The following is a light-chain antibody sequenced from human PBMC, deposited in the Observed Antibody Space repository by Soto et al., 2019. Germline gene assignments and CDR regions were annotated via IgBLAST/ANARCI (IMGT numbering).Light chain of an antibody. CDR2: DAS. CDR3: QQYNSWPPIT. CDR1: ESVSRN. Sequence: ELVITLSPTTLSVSPEERATLSCSASESVSRNLAWYQQKPGQAPRLLIYDASTRATGIPDRFSGGGSGTEFTLTISSLQSEDFVVYYCQQYNSWPPITFGQGTRLEIK. J-gene: IGKJ5*01. V-gene: IGKV3-15*01.